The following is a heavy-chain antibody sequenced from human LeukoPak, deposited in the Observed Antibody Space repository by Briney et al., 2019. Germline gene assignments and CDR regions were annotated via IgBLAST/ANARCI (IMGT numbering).Heavy chain of an antibody. Sequence: ASVRVSCKASRYMVTGYYMHWVRQAPGQGLEWMGSINPNGGGTNYAKKFQGRVGMTRDTTISTAYMELSRLRSDDTAVYYCARVTGIYGSGNYWGQGTLVTVSS. V-gene: IGHV1-2*02. D-gene: IGHD3-10*01. J-gene: IGHJ4*02. CDR2: INPNGGGT. CDR3: ARVTGIYGSGNY. CDR1: RYMVTGYY.